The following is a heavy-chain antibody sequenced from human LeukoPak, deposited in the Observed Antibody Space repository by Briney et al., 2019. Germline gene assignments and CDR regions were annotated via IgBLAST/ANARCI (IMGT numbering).Heavy chain of an antibody. V-gene: IGHV1-2*02. Sequence: GASVKVSCKASGYTFTSYDINWVRQAPGQGLEWMGWINPNSGGTNYAQKFQGRVTMTRDTSISTAYMELSRLRSDDTAVYYCASYRKIYSSSWFPTGFDYWGQGTLVTVSS. CDR2: INPNSGGT. J-gene: IGHJ4*02. CDR1: GYTFTSYD. CDR3: ASYRKIYSSSWFPTGFDY. D-gene: IGHD6-13*01.